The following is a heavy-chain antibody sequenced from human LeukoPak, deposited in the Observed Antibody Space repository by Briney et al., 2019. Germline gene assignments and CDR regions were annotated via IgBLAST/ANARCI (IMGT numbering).Heavy chain of an antibody. Sequence: GGSLRLSCAASGFTFSSYAMSWVRQAPGKGLEWVSAISGSGGSTYYAGSVKGRFTISRDNSKNTLYLQMNSLRAEDTAVYYCAKDPHYYDSSGYYYDWYFDLWGRGTLVTVSS. CDR3: AKDPHYYDSSGYYYDWYFDL. CDR2: ISGSGGST. J-gene: IGHJ2*01. CDR1: GFTFSSYA. V-gene: IGHV3-23*01. D-gene: IGHD3-22*01.